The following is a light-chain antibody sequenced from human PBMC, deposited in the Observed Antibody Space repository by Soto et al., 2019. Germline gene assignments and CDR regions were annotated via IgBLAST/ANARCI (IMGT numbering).Light chain of an antibody. CDR2: GNS. J-gene: IGLJ1*01. V-gene: IGLV1-40*01. CDR1: SSNIGAGYD. CDR3: QSYDSSLGYV. Sequence: QSLLTQPPSVSGAPGQRVTISCTGSSSNIGAGYDVHWYQQLPGTAPKLLIYGNSNRPSGVPDRFSGSKSGTSASLAITGLQAEDEADYYCQSYDSSLGYVFGTGTKVTVL.